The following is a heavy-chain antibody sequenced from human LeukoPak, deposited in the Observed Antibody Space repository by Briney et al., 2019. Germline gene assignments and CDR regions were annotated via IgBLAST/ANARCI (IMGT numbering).Heavy chain of an antibody. CDR3: ARKYGSGTGGWFDP. J-gene: IGHJ5*02. CDR2: ISGSGGST. D-gene: IGHD3-10*01. Sequence: GGSLRLSCAASGFTFGSYAMSWVRQAPGKGLEGVSAISGSGGSTYYADSVKGRFTISRDNSKNTLYLQMNSLRAEDTAVYYCARKYGSGTGGWFDPWGQGTLVTVSS. V-gene: IGHV3-23*01. CDR1: GFTFGSYA.